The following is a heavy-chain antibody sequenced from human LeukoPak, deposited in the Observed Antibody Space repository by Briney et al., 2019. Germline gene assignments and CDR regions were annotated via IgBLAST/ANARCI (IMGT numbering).Heavy chain of an antibody. Sequence: GGSPRLSCAASGFTFSSYSMNWVRQAPGKGLEWVSSISSSSSYIYYADSVKGRFTISRDNAKNSLYLQMNSLRAEDTAVYYCARAQELADFDYWGQGTLVTVSS. J-gene: IGHJ4*02. V-gene: IGHV3-21*01. CDR2: ISSSSSYI. CDR3: ARAQELADFDY. CDR1: GFTFSSYS. D-gene: IGHD6-13*01.